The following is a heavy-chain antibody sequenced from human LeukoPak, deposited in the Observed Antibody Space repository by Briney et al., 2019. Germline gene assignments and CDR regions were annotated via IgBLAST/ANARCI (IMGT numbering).Heavy chain of an antibody. CDR3: ARGDLRYFDWLNTFDY. Sequence: ASVKASCKASGCTFTSYGISWVRQAPGQGLESMGWISAYNGNTNYAQKFQGRVTMTTDTSTSTAYMELRSLRSDDTAVYYYARGDLRYFDWLNTFDYWGQGTLVTVSS. V-gene: IGHV1-18*01. CDR1: GCTFTSYG. J-gene: IGHJ4*02. CDR2: ISAYNGNT. D-gene: IGHD3-9*01.